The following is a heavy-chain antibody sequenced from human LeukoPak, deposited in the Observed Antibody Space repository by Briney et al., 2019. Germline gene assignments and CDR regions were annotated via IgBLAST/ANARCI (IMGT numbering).Heavy chain of an antibody. CDR3: ARETHDYYFDY. CDR1: GGSFSGYY. V-gene: IGHV4-34*01. CDR2: INHSGST. J-gene: IGHJ4*02. D-gene: IGHD1-1*01. Sequence: SETLSLTCAVYGGSFSGYYWSWIRQPPGKGLEWIGEINHSGSTYYNPSLKSRVTISVDTSKNQFSLKLSSVTAADTAVYYCARETHDYYFDYWGQGTLVTVSS.